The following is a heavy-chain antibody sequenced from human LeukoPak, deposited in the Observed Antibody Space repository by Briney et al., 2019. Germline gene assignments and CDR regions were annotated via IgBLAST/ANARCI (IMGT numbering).Heavy chain of an antibody. V-gene: IGHV3-48*04. CDR3: ARSHDSSGYYFDY. CDR1: GFTFSSYS. Sequence: GGSLRLSCAASGFTFSSYSMNWVRQAPGKGLEWVSYISSSSSTIYYADSVKGRFTISRDNAKNSLYLQMNSLRAEDTVLYYGARSHDSSGYYFDYGGQGTWSPSPQ. D-gene: IGHD3-22*01. J-gene: IGHJ4*02. CDR2: ISSSSSTI.